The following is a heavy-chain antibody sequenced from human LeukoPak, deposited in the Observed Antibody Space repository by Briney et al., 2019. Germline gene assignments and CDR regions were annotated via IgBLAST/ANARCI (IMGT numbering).Heavy chain of an antibody. CDR2: INPNSGGT. CDR1: GYTFTDYY. V-gene: IGHV1-2*02. D-gene: IGHD1-26*01. CDR3: ARSPELLYFQH. J-gene: IGHJ1*01. Sequence: GASVKVSCKASGYTFTDYYMHWVRQAPGQGLEWMGWINPNSGGTYYAQEFQGRVTMTRDTSTTTAYMEMSRLRSDDTAVYYCARSPELLYFQHWGQGTLVTVSS.